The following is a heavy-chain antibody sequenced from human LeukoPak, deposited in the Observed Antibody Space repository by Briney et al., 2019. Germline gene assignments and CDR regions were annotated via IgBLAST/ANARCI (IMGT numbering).Heavy chain of an antibody. CDR2: IIPILGIA. CDR3: ARVKYYDSSGYYYEYLDY. J-gene: IGHJ4*02. CDR1: GGTFSSYA. Sequence: GASVKVSCKASGGTFSSYAISWVRQAPGQGLEWMGRIIPILGIANYAQKFQGRVTITRDTSASTAYMELSSLRSEDTAVCYCARVKYYDSSGYYYEYLDYWGQGTLVTVSS. D-gene: IGHD3-22*01. V-gene: IGHV1-69*04.